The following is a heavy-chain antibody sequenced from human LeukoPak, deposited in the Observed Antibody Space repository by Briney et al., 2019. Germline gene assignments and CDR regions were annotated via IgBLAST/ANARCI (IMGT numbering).Heavy chain of an antibody. D-gene: IGHD2-2*01. CDR2: ISGRCCGT. CDR3: AKDVCDSSTSCCAYYYYYYMDV. J-gene: IGHJ6*03. Sequence: PGGSLRLSCAASGFTFSSYAMSWVRQAPGKGLEWVSTISGRCCGTYYADSVKGRFTISRDNSKNTLYLQMISLRAEDTAVYYCAKDVCDSSTSCCAYYYYYYMDVWGKGTTVTVSS. V-gene: IGHV3-23*01. CDR1: GFTFSSYA.